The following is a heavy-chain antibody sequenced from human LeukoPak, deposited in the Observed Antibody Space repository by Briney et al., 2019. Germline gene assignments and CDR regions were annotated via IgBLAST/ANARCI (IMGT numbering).Heavy chain of an antibody. V-gene: IGHV3-48*03. CDR2: ISSSHSTM. D-gene: IGHD5-18*01. Sequence: GGSLRLACAASGFTLSSYDVNWVRQVPGKGLEWVSHISSSHSTMYYADSVKGRFTMSRDNAKNSLYLQMNSLRAEDTAVYFCARASSSGYGISSGLAYWGQGTLVTVSS. CDR3: ARASSSGYGISSGLAY. J-gene: IGHJ4*02. CDR1: GFTLSSYD.